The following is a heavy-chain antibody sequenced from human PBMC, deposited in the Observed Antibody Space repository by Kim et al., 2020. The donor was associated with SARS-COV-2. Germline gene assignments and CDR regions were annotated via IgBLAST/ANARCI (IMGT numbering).Heavy chain of an antibody. V-gene: IGHV1-69*04. D-gene: IGHD3-10*01. Sequence: SVKVSCKASGGHFSSYAISWVRQAPGQGLEWMGRIIPMMSVPNYAQRFQGRVTITADRSTSTAYMELSSLISDDTAIYYCARALRFRSYWYFDLWGHGTLVTVSS. CDR2: IIPMMSVP. CDR3: ARALRFRSYWYFDL. CDR1: GGHFSSYA. J-gene: IGHJ2*01.